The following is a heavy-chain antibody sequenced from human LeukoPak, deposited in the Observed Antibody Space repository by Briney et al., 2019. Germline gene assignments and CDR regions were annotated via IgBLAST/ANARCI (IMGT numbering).Heavy chain of an antibody. Sequence: GRSLRLSCAASGFTFSSYGMHWVRQAPGKGLEWVAVISYDGSNKYYADSVKGRFTISRDNSKNTLYLQMNSLRAEDTAVYYCAKDLKIVDYWGQGTLVTVSS. CDR3: AKDLKIVDY. CDR2: ISYDGSNK. D-gene: IGHD2-15*01. J-gene: IGHJ4*02. V-gene: IGHV3-30*18. CDR1: GFTFSSYG.